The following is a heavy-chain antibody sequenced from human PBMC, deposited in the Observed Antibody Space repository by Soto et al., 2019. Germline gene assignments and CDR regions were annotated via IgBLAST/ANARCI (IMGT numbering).Heavy chain of an antibody. CDR1: GGSISSGDYY. CDR3: ARQQWLVLNAFDI. Sequence: SETLSLTCTVSGGSISSGDYYWSWIRQPPGKGLEWIGSIYYSGSTYYNPSLKSRVTISVDTSKNQFSLKLNSVTAADTAVYYCARQQWLVLNAFDIWGQGTMVTVSS. V-gene: IGHV4-30-4*01. CDR2: IYYSGST. J-gene: IGHJ3*02. D-gene: IGHD6-19*01.